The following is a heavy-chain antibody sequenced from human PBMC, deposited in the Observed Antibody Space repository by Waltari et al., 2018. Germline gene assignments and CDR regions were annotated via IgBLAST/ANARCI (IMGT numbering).Heavy chain of an antibody. V-gene: IGHV1-24*01. Sequence: QVQLVQSGAEVKKPGASVKVSCTVSGYTLTELSMHGVRQAPGKGLEWMGGFDPEDGETIYAQKFQGRVTMTEDTSTDTAYMELSSLRSEDTAVYYCATMGATGGDDAFDIWGQGTMVTVSS. CDR2: FDPEDGET. D-gene: IGHD1-26*01. J-gene: IGHJ3*02. CDR3: ATMGATGGDDAFDI. CDR1: GYTLTELS.